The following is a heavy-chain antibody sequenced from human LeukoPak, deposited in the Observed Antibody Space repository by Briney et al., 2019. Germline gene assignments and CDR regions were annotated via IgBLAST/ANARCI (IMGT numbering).Heavy chain of an antibody. Sequence: GGSLRLSCAASGFTFSDYYMSWIRQAPGKGLEWVSYIIYSGDTIYYADSVKGRFTVSRDNAKNSLYLQMNSLRAEDTAVYYCARLLGWNGLFIDYWGQGTLVTVSS. CDR3: ARLLGWNGLFIDY. V-gene: IGHV3-11*01. J-gene: IGHJ4*02. CDR1: GFTFSDYY. CDR2: IIYSGDTI. D-gene: IGHD1-1*01.